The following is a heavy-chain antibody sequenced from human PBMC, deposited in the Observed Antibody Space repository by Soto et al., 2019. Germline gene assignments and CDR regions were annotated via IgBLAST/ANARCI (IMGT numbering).Heavy chain of an antibody. J-gene: IGHJ4*02. V-gene: IGHV2-5*02. Sequence: ESGPTLVNPTQTLTLTCTFSGFSLSTSGVGVGWIRQPPGKALEWLALIFWDNDKRYSPSLKSRLTITKDTSKNQVVLTMTNMDPVDTATYYCARLYYYDSSGYLRPFDYWGQGTPVTVSS. CDR1: GFSLSTSGVG. CDR3: ARLYYYDSSGYLRPFDY. D-gene: IGHD3-22*01. CDR2: IFWDNDK.